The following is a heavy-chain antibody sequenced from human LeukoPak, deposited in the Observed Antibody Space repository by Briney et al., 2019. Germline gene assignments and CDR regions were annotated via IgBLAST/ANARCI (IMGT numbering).Heavy chain of an antibody. CDR3: PREGGGSPIQLWTEYFAY. V-gene: IGHV1-3*01. D-gene: IGHD5-18*01. CDR2: INAGNGNT. Sequence: GASVTVSCKASGYTFTSYAMHWVRQAPGQRLEWMGWINAGNGNTKYSQKFQGRVTITRDTSASTAYMELSSLRSEDTAVYSCPREGGGSPIQLWTEYFAYWGQEPWSPSPQ. J-gene: IGHJ4*01. CDR1: GYTFTSYA.